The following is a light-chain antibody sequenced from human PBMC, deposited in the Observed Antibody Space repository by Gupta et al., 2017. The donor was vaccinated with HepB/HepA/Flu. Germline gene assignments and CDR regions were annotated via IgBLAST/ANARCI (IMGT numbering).Light chain of an antibody. CDR3: NSYANAATHV. J-gene: IGLJ1*01. CDR2: DVI. CDR1: SSDVGGYTY. V-gene: IGLV2-14*03. Sequence: QSALTQPASVSGSPGQPSTISCTGTSSDVGGYTYVSWHQPRPGKVPQLIIYDVINRPSGVSSRFSGSKAGSTASLIISGHPAEDEADYYCNSYANAATHVFGTGTRVTVL.